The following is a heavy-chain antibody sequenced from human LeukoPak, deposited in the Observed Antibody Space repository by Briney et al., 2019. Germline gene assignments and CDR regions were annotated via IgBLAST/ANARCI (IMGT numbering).Heavy chain of an antibody. J-gene: IGHJ4*02. CDR3: AKEGPDYFDY. CDR2: ISWNSGSI. V-gene: IGHV3-9*01. Sequence: GGSLRLSCAASGFTFDDYAMHWVRQAPGKGLEWVSGISWNSGSIDYADSVKGRFTISRDNAKNSLYPQMNSLRAEDTALYYCAKEGPDYFDYWGQGTLVTVSS. CDR1: GFTFDDYA.